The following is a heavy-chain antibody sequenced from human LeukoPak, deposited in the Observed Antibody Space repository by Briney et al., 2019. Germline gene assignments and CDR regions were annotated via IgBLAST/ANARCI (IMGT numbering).Heavy chain of an antibody. J-gene: IGHJ4*02. CDR1: GSTFSSYA. V-gene: IGHV3-64*02. CDR3: ASSHGIAAAGFDY. CDR2: MSINGGCT. D-gene: IGHD6-13*01. Sequence: GGSLRLSCAASGSTFSSYAMHWVRQAPGKGLEYVSAMSINGGCTYYADSVKGRFTISRDNSKNTLYLQMNSLRAEDTAVYYCASSHGIAAAGFDYWGQGTLVTVFS.